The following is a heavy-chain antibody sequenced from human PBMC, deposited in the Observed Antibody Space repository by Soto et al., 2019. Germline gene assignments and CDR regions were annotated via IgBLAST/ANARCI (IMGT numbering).Heavy chain of an antibody. V-gene: IGHV1-18*01. D-gene: IGHD6-6*01. CDR2: ISAYNAHT. CDR1: GYTFLSYG. Sequence: QVQLVQSGAEVKKPGASVKVSCKASGYTFLSYGITWVRQAPGQGLEWMGWISAYNAHTNHGQKFQDRVSMTTDTSSNTAYLEVRSLRSDDTAFYFCARVFRWSSSSWGFDYWGQGTLVTVSS. J-gene: IGHJ4*02. CDR3: ARVFRWSSSSWGFDY.